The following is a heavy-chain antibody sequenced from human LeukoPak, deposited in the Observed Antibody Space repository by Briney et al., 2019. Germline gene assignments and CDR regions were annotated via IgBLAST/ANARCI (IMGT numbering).Heavy chain of an antibody. CDR2: INPNSGGT. CDR3: ARVRGGNCSSTSCPNWFDP. J-gene: IGHJ5*02. CDR1: GYTFTGYY. V-gene: IGHV1-2*02. D-gene: IGHD2-2*01. Sequence: ASVKVSCKASGYTFTGYYMHWVRQAPGQGLEWMGWINPNSGGTNYAQKFQGRVTMTRDTSISTAYMELSRLRSDDTAVYYCARVRGGNCSSTSCPNWFDPWGQGTLVTVSS.